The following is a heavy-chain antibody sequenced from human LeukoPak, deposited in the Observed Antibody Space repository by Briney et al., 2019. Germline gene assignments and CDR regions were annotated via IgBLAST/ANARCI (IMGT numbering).Heavy chain of an antibody. CDR1: GYTFTGYY. V-gene: IGHV1-2*06. J-gene: IGHJ3*02. CDR3: ARDPSDYVWGSYWVFDI. D-gene: IGHD3-16*01. CDR2: INPNSGGT. Sequence: GASVKVSCKASGYTFTGYYMHWVRQAPGQGLEWMGRINPNSGGTNYAQKLQGRVTMTTDTSTSTAYMELRSLRSDDTAVYYCARDPSDYVWGSYWVFDIWGQGTMVTVSS.